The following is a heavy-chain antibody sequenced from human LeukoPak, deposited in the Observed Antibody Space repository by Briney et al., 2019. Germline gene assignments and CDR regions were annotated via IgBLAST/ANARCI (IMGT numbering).Heavy chain of an antibody. Sequence: GRSLRLSCAASGFTFSSYAMNWVRQAPGKGLEWVAVISYDGSNKYYADSVKGRFTISRDNSENTLYPQMNSLRPEDTAVYYCAELKSSITFIWGQGTMVTVSS. CDR3: AELKSSITFI. V-gene: IGHV3-30-3*01. CDR2: ISYDGSNK. J-gene: IGHJ3*02. D-gene: IGHD2/OR15-2a*01. CDR1: GFTFSSYA.